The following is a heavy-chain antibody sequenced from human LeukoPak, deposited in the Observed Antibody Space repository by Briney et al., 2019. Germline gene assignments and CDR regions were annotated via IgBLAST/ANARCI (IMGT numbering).Heavy chain of an antibody. Sequence: GALEISFHCSGCGFTSYWMGWVRQVPGKGVGWVGSIYPGGSDTRYSASFQGQVTISADKSISTAYLQWSSLKASDTAMYYCARRVYRGYDEYYYYYGMDVWGQGTTVTVSS. V-gene: IGHV5-51*01. CDR1: GCGFTSYW. CDR3: ARRVYRGYDEYYYYYGMDV. D-gene: IGHD5-12*01. CDR2: IYPGGSDT. J-gene: IGHJ6*02.